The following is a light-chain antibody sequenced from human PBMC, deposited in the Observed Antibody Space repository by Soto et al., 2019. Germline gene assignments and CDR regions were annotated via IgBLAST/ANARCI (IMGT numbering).Light chain of an antibody. Sequence: EIVRTQSPVTLSVSLGGRAALSCRASQSVGSNLAWYQQMPGQAPRLLIYGASSRATGIPDRFSGSGSGTDFTLTISRLEPEDFAVYYCQQYGSSPPMTFGQGTRLEIK. CDR1: QSVGSN. V-gene: IGKV3-20*01. CDR3: QQYGSSPPMT. J-gene: IGKJ5*01. CDR2: GAS.